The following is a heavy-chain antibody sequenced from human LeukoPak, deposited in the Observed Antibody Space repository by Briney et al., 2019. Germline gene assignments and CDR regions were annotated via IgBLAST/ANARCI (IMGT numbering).Heavy chain of an antibody. Sequence: ASVKVSCKASGYTFTSYGISWVRQAPGQGLEWMGWISAYNGNTNYAQELQGRVTMTTDTSTSTAYMELRSLRSDDTAVYYCARDLGYSSGWYWFDPWGQGTLVTVPS. V-gene: IGHV1-18*01. D-gene: IGHD6-19*01. CDR1: GYTFTSYG. CDR3: ARDLGYSSGWYWFDP. J-gene: IGHJ5*02. CDR2: ISAYNGNT.